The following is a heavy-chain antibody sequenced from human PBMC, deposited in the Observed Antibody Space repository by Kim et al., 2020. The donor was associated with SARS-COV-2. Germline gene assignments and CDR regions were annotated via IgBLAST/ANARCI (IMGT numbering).Heavy chain of an antibody. Sequence: ADSGRGRFTISRDNSKNTVFLHMDSLIAGDTAVYYCAKATTGTTGGTFDYWGQGTLVTVS. V-gene: IGHV3-23*01. D-gene: IGHD1-1*01. CDR3: AKATTGTTGGTFDY. J-gene: IGHJ4*02.